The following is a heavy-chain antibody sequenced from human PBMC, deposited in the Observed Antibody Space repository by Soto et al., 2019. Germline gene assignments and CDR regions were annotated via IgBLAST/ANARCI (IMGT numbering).Heavy chain of an antibody. V-gene: IGHV3-30-3*01. J-gene: IGHJ5*02. CDR1: GFTFSSYA. Sequence: QVQLVESGGGVVQPGRSLRLSCAASGFTFSSYAMHWVRQAPGKGLEGVAVISYDGSNKYYADSVKGRFTISRDNSKNTLYLQMNSLGAEDTAVYYCARAHYGDYVVGWFDPWGQGTLVTVSS. CDR3: ARAHYGDYVVGWFDP. CDR2: ISYDGSNK. D-gene: IGHD4-17*01.